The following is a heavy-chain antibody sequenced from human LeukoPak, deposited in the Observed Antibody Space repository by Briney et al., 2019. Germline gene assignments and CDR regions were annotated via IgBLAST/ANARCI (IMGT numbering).Heavy chain of an antibody. CDR3: ASTHRTGYSSGWSFDY. Sequence: GASVKVSCKASGYTFTSYGISWVRQAPGQGLEWMGWISAYNGNTNYAQKLQGRVTMTTDTSTSTAYMELRSLRSDDTAVYYCASTHRTGYSSGWSFDYWGQGTLVTVSS. CDR2: ISAYNGNT. D-gene: IGHD6-19*01. V-gene: IGHV1-18*01. J-gene: IGHJ4*02. CDR1: GYTFTSYG.